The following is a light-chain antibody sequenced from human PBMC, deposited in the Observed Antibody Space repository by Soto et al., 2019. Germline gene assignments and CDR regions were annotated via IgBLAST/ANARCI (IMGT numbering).Light chain of an antibody. CDR3: QQYNNWPPLT. Sequence: EIVMTQSPATLSVAPGETATLSCRASQSVSSNLAWYQQKPGQAPRLLIYGASTRATGIPARFSGSGSGTEFTLTISSLQSEDFAVYYCQQYNNWPPLTFGQGTRLAIK. CDR1: QSVSSN. CDR2: GAS. J-gene: IGKJ5*01. V-gene: IGKV3-15*01.